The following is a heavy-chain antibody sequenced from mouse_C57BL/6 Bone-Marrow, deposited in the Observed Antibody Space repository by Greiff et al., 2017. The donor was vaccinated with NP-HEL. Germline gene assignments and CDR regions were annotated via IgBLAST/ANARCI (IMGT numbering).Heavy chain of an antibody. Sequence: QVQLKQSGAELVKPGASVKISCKASGYAFSSYWMNWVKQRPGKGLEWIGQIYPGDGDTNYNGKFKGKATLTADKSSSTAYMQLSSLTSEDSAVYFCAREYKKDYAMDYWGQGTSVTGSS. V-gene: IGHV1-80*01. D-gene: IGHD1-3*01. CDR3: AREYKKDYAMDY. J-gene: IGHJ4*01. CDR2: IYPGDGDT. CDR1: GYAFSSYW.